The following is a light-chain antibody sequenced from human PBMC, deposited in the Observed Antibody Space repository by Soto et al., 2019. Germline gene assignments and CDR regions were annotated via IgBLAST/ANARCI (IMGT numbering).Light chain of an antibody. CDR1: QSVSSN. V-gene: IGKV3-15*01. Sequence: EIVMTQSPATLSVSPGERATLSCRAPQSVSSNLAWNQQKPGQAPRLLIYGASTRATGLPARFSGSGSGTEFTLTVSSLQPGDFAVYYCQQYNNGWTFGQGTKVEIK. J-gene: IGKJ1*01. CDR3: QQYNNGWT. CDR2: GAS.